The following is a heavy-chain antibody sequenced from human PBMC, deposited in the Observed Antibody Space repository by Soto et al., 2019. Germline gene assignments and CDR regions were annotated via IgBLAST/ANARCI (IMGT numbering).Heavy chain of an antibody. CDR2: ISGSGGST. V-gene: IGHV3-23*01. J-gene: IGHJ6*03. CDR3: AKAGGYSSGFYYYYYMDV. CDR1: GFTFSSYA. Sequence: PGGSLRLSCAASGFTFSSYAMSWVRQAPGKGLEWVSAISGSGGSTYYADSVKGRFTISRDNSKNTLYLQMNSLRAEDTAVYYCAKAGGYSSGFYYYYYMDVWGKGTTVTVSS. D-gene: IGHD6-19*01.